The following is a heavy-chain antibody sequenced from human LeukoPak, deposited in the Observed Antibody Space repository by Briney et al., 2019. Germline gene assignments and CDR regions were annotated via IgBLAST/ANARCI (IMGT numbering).Heavy chain of an antibody. Sequence: PGGSLRLSCAASGFTFSSYEMNWVRQAPGKGLEWVASINQDGSEKYYVDSMKGRFTISRDNGRRSLYLQMNSLRGDDTAVYYCAREQSNYSSSWYIYQRRAVAWYFDLWGRGTLISVSS. CDR3: AREQSNYSSSWYIYQRRAVAWYFDL. D-gene: IGHD6-13*01. V-gene: IGHV3-7*01. CDR2: INQDGSEK. CDR1: GFTFSSYE. J-gene: IGHJ2*01.